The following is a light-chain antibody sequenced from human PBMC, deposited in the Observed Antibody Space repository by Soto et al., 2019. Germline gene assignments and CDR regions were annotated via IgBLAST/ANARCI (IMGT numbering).Light chain of an antibody. V-gene: IGKV1-12*01. CDR3: KQSSAFPLT. CDR1: QCINNW. CDR2: AVS. Sequence: DIQMTQSPSSVSASVGDRVTITCRASQCINNWLAWYQQKPGKAPELLIYAVSYLQSGVPSRFSGSGSGTDFTLTISSLQPEDFATYFCKQSSAFPLTFGGGTKVEIK. J-gene: IGKJ4*01.